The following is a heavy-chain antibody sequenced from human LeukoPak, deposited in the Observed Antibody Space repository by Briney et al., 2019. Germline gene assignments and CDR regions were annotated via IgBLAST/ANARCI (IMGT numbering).Heavy chain of an antibody. Sequence: GGSLRLSCAASGFTVSSNYMSWVRQAPGKGLEWVSVIYSGGSTYYADSVKGRFTISRDNSKNTLYLQMNSLRAEDTAVYYCVRGQGYQLLPFDYWGQGTLVTVSS. D-gene: IGHD2-2*01. CDR3: VRGQGYQLLPFDY. J-gene: IGHJ4*02. CDR2: IYSGGST. CDR1: GFTVSSNY. V-gene: IGHV3-53*01.